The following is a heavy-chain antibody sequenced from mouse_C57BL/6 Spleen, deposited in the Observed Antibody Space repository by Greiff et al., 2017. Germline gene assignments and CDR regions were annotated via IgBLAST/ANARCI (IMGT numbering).Heavy chain of an antibody. Sequence: QVQLQQPGAELVKPGASVKLSCKASGYTFTSYWMQWVKQRPGQGLEWIGEIDPSDSYTNYNQKFKGKATLTVDTSSSTAYMQLSSLTSEDSAVYYCARSSTTVVAGRGFDYWGQGTTLTVSS. CDR1: GYTFTSYW. D-gene: IGHD1-1*01. V-gene: IGHV1-50*01. CDR2: IDPSDSYT. J-gene: IGHJ2*01. CDR3: ARSSTTVVAGRGFDY.